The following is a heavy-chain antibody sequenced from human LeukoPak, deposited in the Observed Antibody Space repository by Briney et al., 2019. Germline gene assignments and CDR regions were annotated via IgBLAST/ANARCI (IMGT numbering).Heavy chain of an antibody. CDR1: GYTFTSYD. J-gene: IGHJ4*02. Sequence: ASVKVSCKASGYTFTSYDINWVRQVTGQGLEWMGWMNPNSGNTGYAQKFQGRVTMTRDTSISTAYMELSRLRSDDTAVYYCARDSEDYWGQGTLVTVSS. CDR2: MNPNSGNT. V-gene: IGHV1-8*01. CDR3: ARDSEDY.